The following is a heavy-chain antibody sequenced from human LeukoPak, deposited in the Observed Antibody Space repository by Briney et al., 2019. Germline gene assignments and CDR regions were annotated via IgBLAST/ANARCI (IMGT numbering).Heavy chain of an antibody. CDR2: ISGSGDNT. D-gene: IGHD6-13*01. CDR1: GFTFSSYA. CDR3: AKTGSSSWYYSDY. Sequence: GGSLRLSCAASGFTFSSYAMNWVRQAPGKGLEWVSAISGSGDNTYYADSVKGRFTISRDNSKNTLYLEMNSLRAEDTAVFYCAKTGSSSWYYSDYWGQGTLVTVPS. V-gene: IGHV3-23*01. J-gene: IGHJ4*02.